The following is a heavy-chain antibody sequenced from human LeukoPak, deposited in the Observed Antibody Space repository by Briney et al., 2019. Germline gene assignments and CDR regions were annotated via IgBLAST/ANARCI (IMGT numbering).Heavy chain of an antibody. J-gene: IGHJ3*01. CDR2: INHSGSI. CDR1: GGSFSGYS. CDR3: ARVRKGNDAFDV. V-gene: IGHV4-34*01. Sequence: PSETLSLTCAVYGGSFSGYSWNWVRQPPGKGLEWIGEINHSGSINYNPSLKSRVTISVDTSKNQFSLKLSSVTAADTAVYYRARVRKGNDAFDVWGQGTMVTVSS.